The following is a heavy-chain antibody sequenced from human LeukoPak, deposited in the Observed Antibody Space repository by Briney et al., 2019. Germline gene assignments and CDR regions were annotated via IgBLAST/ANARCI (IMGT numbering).Heavy chain of an antibody. J-gene: IGHJ5*02. D-gene: IGHD6-13*01. V-gene: IGHV1-46*01. Sequence: ASVKVSCKASGYTFTSYYMHWVRQAPGQGLEWMGIINPSGGSTSHAQKFQGRVTMTRDTSTSTVYMELSSLRSEDTAVYYCARTDSKNWFDPWGQGTLVTVSS. CDR3: ARTDSKNWFDP. CDR2: INPSGGST. CDR1: GYTFTSYY.